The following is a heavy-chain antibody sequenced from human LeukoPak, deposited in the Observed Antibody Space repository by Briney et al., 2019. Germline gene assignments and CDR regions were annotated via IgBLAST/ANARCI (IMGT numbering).Heavy chain of an antibody. D-gene: IGHD2-2*01. CDR2: INARGDT. CDR3: ARGQVPAARGYNWFDP. J-gene: IGHJ5*02. CDR1: GWSFNDYY. Sequence: PSQTLSLTCAVYGWSFNDYYWNWISQHPGKGLGWNGEINARGDTKYNPSLKSRVTISVDTSKKQFSLRLTSMIAADTALYYCARGQVPAARGYNWFDPWGQGTLVTVSS. V-gene: IGHV4-34*01.